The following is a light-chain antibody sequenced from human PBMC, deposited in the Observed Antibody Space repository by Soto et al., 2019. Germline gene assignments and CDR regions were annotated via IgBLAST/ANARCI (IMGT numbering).Light chain of an antibody. CDR3: QSADSSGTTWV. CDR2: KDS. Sequence: SYELTQPPSVSVSPGQTARITCSGDALPKQYAYWYQQKPGQAPVLVIYKDSERPSGIPERLSGSSSGTTVTLTISGVQAEDEADYYCQSADSSGTTWVFGGGTKLTVL. V-gene: IGLV3-25*03. J-gene: IGLJ3*02. CDR1: ALPKQY.